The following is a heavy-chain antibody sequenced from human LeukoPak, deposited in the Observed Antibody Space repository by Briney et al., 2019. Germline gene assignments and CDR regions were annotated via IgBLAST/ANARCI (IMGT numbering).Heavy chain of an antibody. Sequence: TSETLSLTCTVSGDSISSYYWSWIRQPPGKGLEWIGHIYYSGSTNYNPSLKSRVTISIDTSKNQFPLKLSSVTAADTAVYYCARGYFPHMDVWGKGTTVTVSS. V-gene: IGHV4-59*01. J-gene: IGHJ6*03. CDR1: GDSISSYY. CDR2: IYYSGST. D-gene: IGHD1-1*01. CDR3: ARGYFPHMDV.